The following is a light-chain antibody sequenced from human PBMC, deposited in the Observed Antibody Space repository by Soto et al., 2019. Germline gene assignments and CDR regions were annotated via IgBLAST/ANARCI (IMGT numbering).Light chain of an antibody. CDR2: DAS. V-gene: IGKV3-20*01. CDR1: QSVTTNH. J-gene: IGKJ5*01. Sequence: EIVLTQSPGTLSLSPGDRATLSCRASQSVTTNHLAWYQHKTDQAPRLLIYDASNRATGIPDRFSGSGSETDFTLTISRLEPEDFAVYFCQQYGNSPQTFGQGTRLDIE. CDR3: QQYGNSPQT.